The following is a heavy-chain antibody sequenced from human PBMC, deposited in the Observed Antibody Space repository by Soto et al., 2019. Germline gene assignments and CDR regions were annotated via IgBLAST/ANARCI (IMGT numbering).Heavy chain of an antibody. CDR3: ASPADSSSSHVPMDV. CDR2: IYPGDSDT. J-gene: IGHJ6*02. Sequence: PGESLKISCKGSGYSFTSYWIGWVRQMPGKGLEWMGIIYPGDSDTRYSPSFQGQVTISADKSISTAYLQWSSLKASDTAMYYCASPADSSSSHVPMDVWGQGTTVTVSS. V-gene: IGHV5-51*01. CDR1: GYSFTSYW. D-gene: IGHD6-6*01.